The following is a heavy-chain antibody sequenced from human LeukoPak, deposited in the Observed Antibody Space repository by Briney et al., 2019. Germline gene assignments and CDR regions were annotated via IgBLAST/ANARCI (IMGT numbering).Heavy chain of an antibody. CDR1: GYSFTSYW. CDR3: ARDPHYGFWSGYPQYFQH. J-gene: IGHJ1*01. V-gene: IGHV1-2*02. Sequence: GESLKISCKGSGYSFTSYWIGWVRQAPGQGLEWMGWINPNSGGTNYAQKFQGRVTMTRDTSISTAYMELSRLRSDDTAVYYCARDPHYGFWSGYPQYFQHWGQGTLVTVSS. CDR2: INPNSGGT. D-gene: IGHD3-3*01.